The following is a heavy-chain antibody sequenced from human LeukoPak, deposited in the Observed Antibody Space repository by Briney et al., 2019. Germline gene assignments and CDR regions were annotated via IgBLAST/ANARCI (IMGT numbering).Heavy chain of an antibody. CDR2: ISAYNGNT. Sequence: VASVKVSCKASGYTFTSYGINWVRQAPGQGLEWMGWISAYNGNTNYAQKLQGRVTMTTDTSTSTAYMELRSLRSDDTAVYYCARVGYCGGDCYSGIYYYYYGMDVWGQGTTVTVSS. CDR3: ARVGYCGGDCYSGIYYYYYGMDV. CDR1: GYTFTSYG. J-gene: IGHJ6*02. D-gene: IGHD2-21*02. V-gene: IGHV1-18*01.